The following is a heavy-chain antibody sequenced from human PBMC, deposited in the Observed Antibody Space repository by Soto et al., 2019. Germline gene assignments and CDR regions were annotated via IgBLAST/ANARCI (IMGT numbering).Heavy chain of an antibody. Sequence: QVQLQESGPGLVKPSQTLSLTCTVSGGSISSGDYYWSWIRQPPGKGLEWIGYIYYSGSTYYNPSLKSRVTISVDTAKNQFSRNLSSVTAADTAVYYCAIGSYYYGSGPGYFDYWGQGTLVTVSS. CDR2: IYYSGST. V-gene: IGHV4-30-4*01. CDR1: GGSISSGDYY. J-gene: IGHJ4*02. D-gene: IGHD3-10*01. CDR3: AIGSYYYGSGPGYFDY.